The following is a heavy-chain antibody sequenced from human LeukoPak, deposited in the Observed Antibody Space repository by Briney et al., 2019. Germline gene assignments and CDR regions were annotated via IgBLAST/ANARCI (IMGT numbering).Heavy chain of an antibody. CDR3: AREGGSSRWYDY. V-gene: IGHV4-61*08. CDR2: IYYNGRTNY. D-gene: IGHD6-13*01. J-gene: IGHJ4*02. CDR1: GGSISSGGYY. Sequence: SQNLSLTCTVSGGSISSGGYYWNWIRQHPGKGLEWIGYIYYNGRTNYNYNPSLKSRLTMSVDTSKNQVALKVNSVTAADTAVYYCAREGGSSRWYDYWGQGILVTVSS.